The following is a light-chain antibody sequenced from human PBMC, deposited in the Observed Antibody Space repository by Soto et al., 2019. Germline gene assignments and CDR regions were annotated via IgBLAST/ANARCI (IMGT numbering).Light chain of an antibody. J-gene: IGKJ1*01. Sequence: DVVLTQTPLSSPVTLGQPASISCKSSQSLAYSDGNIYLNWLQQRPGQPPRLLIYKTSNRFSGVPDRFSGSGTGTDFTLKISKVEAEDAGVYHCVEASLLLHAFGQGTKLEIK. CDR2: KTS. CDR1: QSLAYSDGNIY. V-gene: IGKV2-24*01. CDR3: VEASLLLHA.